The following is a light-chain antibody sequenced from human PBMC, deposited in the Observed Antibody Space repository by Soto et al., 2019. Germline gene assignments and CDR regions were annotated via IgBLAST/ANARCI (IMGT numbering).Light chain of an antibody. CDR1: QNINNW. J-gene: IGKJ2*01. CDR3: QQYNSYSYT. Sequence: DIQMTQSPSTLSASVGDRVTITCRASQNINNWLAWYQQKPGKAPKLLIYKTSSLESGVPSRFSGSGSGTEFTLTISSLQREDFASYYCQQYNSYSYTFGQGTKLEIK. V-gene: IGKV1-5*03. CDR2: KTS.